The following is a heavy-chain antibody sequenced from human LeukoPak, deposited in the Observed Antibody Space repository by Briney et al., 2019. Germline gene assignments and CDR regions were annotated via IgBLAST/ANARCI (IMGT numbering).Heavy chain of an antibody. V-gene: IGHV3-7*01. CDR3: AKSLGTGAPYDY. J-gene: IGHJ4*02. D-gene: IGHD1-1*01. CDR1: VFTFSSNW. Sequence: TGGSLRLSCAAFVFTFSSNWMSWVRQAPGKGLEWVATINADGSEKHYVDSVKGRFTISRDNAKNSLSLQMDTLRAEDTAVYYCAKSLGTGAPYDYWGQGTLVTVSS. CDR2: INADGSEK.